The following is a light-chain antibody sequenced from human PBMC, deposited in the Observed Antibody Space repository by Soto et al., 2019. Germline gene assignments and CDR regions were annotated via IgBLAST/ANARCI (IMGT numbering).Light chain of an antibody. CDR2: GAS. J-gene: IGKJ5*01. CDR3: QQYGSSPSIT. CDR1: QSVRSN. V-gene: IGKV3-20*01. Sequence: EVVMTKYTATLSVSPGERAALSCRASQSVRSNFAWYQQKPGQAPRPLIYGASSRATGIPDRFSGSGSGTDFTLTISRLEPEDFAVYYCQQYGSSPSITFGQGTLLEIK.